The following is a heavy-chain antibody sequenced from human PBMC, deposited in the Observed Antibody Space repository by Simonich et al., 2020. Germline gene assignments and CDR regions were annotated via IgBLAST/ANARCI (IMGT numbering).Heavy chain of an antibody. CDR3: AREAGDLWYFDL. Sequence: EVQLVESGGGLVQPGGSLRLSCAASGFTFSSYWMHWVRQAPGKGRVCVSRNNSDGSSTSYADSVKGRFTISRDNAKNTLYLQMNSLRAEDTAVYYCAREAGDLWYFDLWGRGTLVTVSS. J-gene: IGHJ2*01. CDR1: GFTFSSYW. CDR2: NNSDGSST. V-gene: IGHV3-74*01. D-gene: IGHD7-27*01.